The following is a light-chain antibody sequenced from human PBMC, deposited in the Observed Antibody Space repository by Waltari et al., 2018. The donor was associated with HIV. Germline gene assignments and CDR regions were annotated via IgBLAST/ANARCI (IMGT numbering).Light chain of an antibody. CDR3: QTWGTGIQV. J-gene: IGLJ3*02. CDR2: LNSDGSH. Sequence: HLVLTQSPSASASLGASVRRTCTPSSGHSSSPIAWHQQQPATGPRFLMKLNSDGSHNKGDGVPDRFSGSSSGAERYLTITSLQSDDEADYYCQTWGTGIQVFGGVTKLTVL. CDR1: SGHSSSP. V-gene: IGLV4-69*01.